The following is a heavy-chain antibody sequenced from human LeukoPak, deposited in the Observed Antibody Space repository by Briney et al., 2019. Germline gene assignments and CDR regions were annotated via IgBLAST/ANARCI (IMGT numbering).Heavy chain of an antibody. J-gene: IGHJ3*02. CDR3: ARDRDGESDI. CDR2: IIPIFGTA. CDR1: GGTFSSYA. D-gene: IGHD3-10*01. V-gene: IGHV1-69*06. Sequence: ASVKVSCKASGGTFSSYAIGWGGQAPGQGLEWMGGIIPIFGTANYAQKFQGRVTITADKSTCTAYMELSSLRSEDTAVYYCARDRDGESDIWGQGTMVTVSS.